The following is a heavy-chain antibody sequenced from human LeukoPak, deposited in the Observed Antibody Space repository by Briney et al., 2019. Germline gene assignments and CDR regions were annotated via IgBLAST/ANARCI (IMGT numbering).Heavy chain of an antibody. CDR3: VRDSLAFDI. CDR2: IKQDGSEK. V-gene: IGHV3-7*01. J-gene: IGHJ3*02. Sequence: GGSLRLSCAASGFTFSSHWMRWVRQAPVKGLEWVANIKQDGSEKYYVDSVKGRFTISRDNAKNSLYLQMNDLRAEDTAVYYCVRDSLAFDIWGQGTMVTVSS. CDR1: GFTFSSHW.